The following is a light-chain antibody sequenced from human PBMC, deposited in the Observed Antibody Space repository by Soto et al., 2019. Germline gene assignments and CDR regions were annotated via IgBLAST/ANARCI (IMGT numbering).Light chain of an antibody. CDR2: DVN. CDR3: FSYGGSRV. V-gene: IGLV2-11*01. CDR1: NSDVGGYDY. Sequence: QSALTQPRSVSGSPGQSVTISCTGTNSDVGGYDYVSWYQQHPGKAPKLMIFDVNKRPSGVPDRFSGSKSGNTASLTISGLQAEDDDYYSCFSYGGSRVFGGGTKLTVL. J-gene: IGLJ2*01.